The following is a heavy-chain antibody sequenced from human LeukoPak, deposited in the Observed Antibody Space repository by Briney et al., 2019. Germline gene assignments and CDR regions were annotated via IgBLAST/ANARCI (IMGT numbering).Heavy chain of an antibody. CDR2: THYTGNT. CDR3: ARLGNVWFGELSYGMDV. D-gene: IGHD3-10*01. CDR1: SDSINYYY. J-gene: IGHJ6*02. V-gene: IGHV4-59*08. Sequence: SETLSLTCSVPSDSINYYYWNWIRQPPGKELEWIAYTHYTGNTKSNPSLKSRVTTSVDTSKSQFSLKLSSVTAADTAVYYCARLGNVWFGELSYGMDVWGQGTTVTVSS.